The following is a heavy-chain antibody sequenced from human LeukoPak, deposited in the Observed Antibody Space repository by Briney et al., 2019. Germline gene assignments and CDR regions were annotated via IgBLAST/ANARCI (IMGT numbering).Heavy chain of an antibody. D-gene: IGHD2-2*01. CDR1: GYTFTGYY. CDR3: ARFYCSSTSCQYNWFDP. Sequence: ASVKVSCKASGYTFTGYYIHWVRQAPGQGLEWMGWINPNSGGTNSAQKFQGRVTLTRDTSISTAYMELSRLTSDDTAVYYCARFYCSSTSCQYNWFDPWGQGTLVTVSS. J-gene: IGHJ5*02. CDR2: INPNSGGT. V-gene: IGHV1-2*02.